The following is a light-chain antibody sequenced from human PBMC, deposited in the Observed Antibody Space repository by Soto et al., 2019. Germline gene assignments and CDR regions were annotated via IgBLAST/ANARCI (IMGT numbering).Light chain of an antibody. V-gene: IGKV1-13*02. CDR1: QGISSA. CDR2: DAS. CDR3: QQLNSYPFP. J-gene: IGKJ5*01. Sequence: AIHLTQSPSSLSASVGDRVTITCRASQGISSALAWYQHKPGRPPRVLFYDASSLQGGVPSRFSGSESGTECTLPITSLQPEDSETYYCQQLNSYPFPFCQGTRLEIK.